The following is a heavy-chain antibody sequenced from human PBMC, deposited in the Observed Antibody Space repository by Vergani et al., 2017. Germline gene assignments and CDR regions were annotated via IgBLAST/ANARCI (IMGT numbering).Heavy chain of an antibody. V-gene: IGHV3-23*01. CDR1: GFTFSKSA. Sequence: EVKVSQSGGDLVQPGESLRLSCEGSGFTFSKSAMSWVRQAPGKGLEWVSAIRSSGSAQYAECLRGRFNVSRDNSKNTVILEMERLRDGDTPVYYCVKSLSTTGEVCGQGSLVTVSS. CDR3: VKSLSTTGEV. CDR2: IRSSGSA. J-gene: IGHJ4*02. D-gene: IGHD3-10*01.